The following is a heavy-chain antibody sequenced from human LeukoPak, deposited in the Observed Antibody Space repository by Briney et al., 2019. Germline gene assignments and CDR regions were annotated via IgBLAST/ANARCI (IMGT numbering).Heavy chain of an antibody. CDR3: ARFYDFWSGSSPENWFDP. CDR2: IYYSGST. CDR1: GGSISSYY. J-gene: IGHJ5*02. Sequence: SETLSLTCTVSGGSISSYYWSWIRQPPGKGLEWIGYIYYSGSTNYNPSLKSRVTISVDTSKNQFSLKLSSVTAADTAVYYCARFYDFWSGSSPENWFDPWGQDTLVTVSS. D-gene: IGHD3-3*01. V-gene: IGHV4-59*01.